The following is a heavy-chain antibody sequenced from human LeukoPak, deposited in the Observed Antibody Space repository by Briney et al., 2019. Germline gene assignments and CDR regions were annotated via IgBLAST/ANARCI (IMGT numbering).Heavy chain of an antibody. Sequence: SQTLSLTCAVSGGSINSGGYAWTWIRQPPGKGLEWIGYIYHSGSTYYNPSLQSRVTISMDRSKNQFSLKLNSVTAADTAVYYCASYNWNYKGIDYWGQGTLVTVSS. D-gene: IGHD1-7*01. J-gene: IGHJ4*02. V-gene: IGHV4-30-2*01. CDR2: IYHSGST. CDR3: ASYNWNYKGIDY. CDR1: GGSINSGGYA.